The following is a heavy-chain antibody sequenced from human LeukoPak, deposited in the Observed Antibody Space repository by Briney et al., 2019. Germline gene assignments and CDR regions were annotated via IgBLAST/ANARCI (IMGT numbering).Heavy chain of an antibody. Sequence: GGSLRLSCAASGFTFSSYSMNWVRQAPGKGLEWVSYISSSSSTIYYADSVKGRFTISRDSAKNSLYLQMNSLRAEDTALYHCARDWGYKTYTYSGARGSDYWGQGTLVTVSS. D-gene: IGHD1-26*01. CDR2: ISSSSSTI. CDR3: ARDWGYKTYTYSGARGSDY. V-gene: IGHV3-48*04. CDR1: GFTFSSYS. J-gene: IGHJ4*02.